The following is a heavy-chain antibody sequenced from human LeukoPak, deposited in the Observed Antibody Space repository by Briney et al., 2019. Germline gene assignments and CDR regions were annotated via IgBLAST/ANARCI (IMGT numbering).Heavy chain of an antibody. CDR2: MNPNSGNT. CDR1: GYTFTSYD. CDR3: ARGGYYDSSGYYYYCDY. V-gene: IGHV1-8*01. D-gene: IGHD3-22*01. Sequence: ASVKVSCTASGYTFTSYDINWVRQATGQGLEWMGWMNPNSGNTGYAQKFQGRVTMTRTTSISTAYMELSSLRSEDTAVYYCARGGYYDSSGYYYYCDYWGQGTLVTVSS. J-gene: IGHJ4*02.